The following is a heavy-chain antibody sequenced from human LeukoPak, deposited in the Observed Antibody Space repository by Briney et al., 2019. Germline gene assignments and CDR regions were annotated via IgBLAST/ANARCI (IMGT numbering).Heavy chain of an antibody. CDR3: AKDISSPYYYDSSGYYYEEGGGFDY. CDR2: ISWNSGSI. Sequence: PGRSLRLSCAASGFTFDDYAMHWVRQAPGKGLEWVSGISWNSGSIGYADSVKGRFTISRDNAKNSLYLQMNSLRAEDTALYYCAKDISSPYYYDSSGYYYEEGGGFDYWGQGTLVTVSS. J-gene: IGHJ4*02. D-gene: IGHD3-22*01. CDR1: GFTFDDYA. V-gene: IGHV3-9*01.